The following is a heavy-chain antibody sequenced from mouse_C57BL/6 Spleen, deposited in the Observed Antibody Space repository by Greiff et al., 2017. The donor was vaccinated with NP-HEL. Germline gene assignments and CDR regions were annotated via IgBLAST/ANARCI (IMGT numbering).Heavy chain of an antibody. CDR1: GFTFSSYA. Sequence: EVHLVESGEGLVKPGGSLKLSCAASGFTFSSYAMSWVRQTPEKRLEWVAYISSGGDYIYYADTVKGRFTISRDNARNTLYLQMSSLKSEDTAMYYCTREGRKGRFAYWGQGTLVTVSA. V-gene: IGHV5-9-1*02. J-gene: IGHJ3*01. CDR3: TREGRKGRFAY. CDR2: ISSGGDYI.